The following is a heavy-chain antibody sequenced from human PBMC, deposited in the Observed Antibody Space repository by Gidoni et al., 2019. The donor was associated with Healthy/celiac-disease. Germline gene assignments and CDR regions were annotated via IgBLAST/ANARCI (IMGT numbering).Heavy chain of an antibody. V-gene: IGHV3-30-3*01. CDR1: GFTFRSYA. CDR3: ARDQAYYDILTGYGDAFDI. D-gene: IGHD3-9*01. CDR2: ISYDGSNK. J-gene: IGHJ3*02. Sequence: QVQLVESGGGVVQPGRSLRLSCAASGFTFRSYAMHWVRQAPGKGLEWVAVISYDGSNKYYADSVKGRFTISRDNSKNTLYLQMNSLRAEDTAVYYCARDQAYYDILTGYGDAFDIWGQGTMVTVSS.